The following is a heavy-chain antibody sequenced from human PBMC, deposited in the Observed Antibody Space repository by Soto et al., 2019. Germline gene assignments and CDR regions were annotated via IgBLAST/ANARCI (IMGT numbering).Heavy chain of an antibody. CDR3: ARAMTTVPTLDY. D-gene: IGHD4-17*01. J-gene: IGHJ4*02. V-gene: IGHV4-30-2*01. CDR1: GGSISSGGYS. Sequence: QLQLQESGSGLVKPSQTLSLTCAVSGGSISSGGYSWSWIRQPPGKGLEWIGYIYHSGSTYYNPSLKRRVTISVDRSKTQFSLKRSSVTAADTAVYYCARAMTTVPTLDYWGQGTLVTVSS. CDR2: IYHSGST.